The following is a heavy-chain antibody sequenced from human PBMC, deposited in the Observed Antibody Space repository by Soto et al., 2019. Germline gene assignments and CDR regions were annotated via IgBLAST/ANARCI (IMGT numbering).Heavy chain of an antibody. V-gene: IGHV4-34*01. CDR3: ARGSVAGIILFDY. J-gene: IGHJ4*02. Sequence: SETLSLTCAVYGGSFSGYYWSWIRQPPGKGLEWIGEINHSGSTNYNPSLKSRVTISVDTSKNQFSLKLSSVTAADTAVYYCARGSVAGIILFDYWGQGTLVTVSS. CDR1: GGSFSGYY. D-gene: IGHD6-19*01. CDR2: INHSGST.